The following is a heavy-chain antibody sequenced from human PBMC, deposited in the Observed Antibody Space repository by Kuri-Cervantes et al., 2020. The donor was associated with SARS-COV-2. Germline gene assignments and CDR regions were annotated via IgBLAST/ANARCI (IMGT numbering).Heavy chain of an antibody. CDR2: ISAYNGNT. Sequence: ASVKVSCKASGYTFTSYGISWVRQAPGQGLEWMGWISAYNGNTNYAQKLQGRVTMTTDTSTSTAYMGLSSLRSEDTAVYYCARGELPIATVTTKYYYYYYMDVWGKGTTVTVSS. CDR3: ARGELPIATVTTKYYYYYYMDV. J-gene: IGHJ6*03. D-gene: IGHD4-11*01. CDR1: GYTFTSYG. V-gene: IGHV1-18*01.